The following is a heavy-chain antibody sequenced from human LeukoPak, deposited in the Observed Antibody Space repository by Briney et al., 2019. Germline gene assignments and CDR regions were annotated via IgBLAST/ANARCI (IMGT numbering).Heavy chain of an antibody. CDR1: GYTFTRYA. V-gene: IGHV1-3*01. CDR2: INAGNGNT. Sequence: ASVKVSCKASGYTFTRYAMNWVRQAPGQRLEWMGWINAGNGNTKYSQKFQGRVTITRDTSAGTAYMGLSGLRSEDTAVYYCARGVNWELLHFDYWGQGTLVTVSS. J-gene: IGHJ4*02. CDR3: ARGVNWELLHFDY. D-gene: IGHD1-26*01.